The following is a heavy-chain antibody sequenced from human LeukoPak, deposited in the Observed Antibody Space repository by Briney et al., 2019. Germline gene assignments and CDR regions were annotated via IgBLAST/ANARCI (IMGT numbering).Heavy chain of an antibody. Sequence: ASVKVFCKASGYTFTSYDINWVRQATGQGLEWMGWMNPNSGNTGYAQKFQGRVTMTRNTSISTAYMELSSLRSEDTAVYYCARGEDYGGNGISDPWGQGTLVTVSS. CDR1: GYTFTSYD. D-gene: IGHD4-23*01. CDR3: ARGEDYGGNGISDP. CDR2: MNPNSGNT. J-gene: IGHJ5*02. V-gene: IGHV1-8*01.